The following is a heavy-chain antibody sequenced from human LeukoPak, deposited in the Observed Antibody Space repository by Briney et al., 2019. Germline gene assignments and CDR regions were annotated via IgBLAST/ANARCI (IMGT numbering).Heavy chain of an antibody. Sequence: GGSLRLSCAASGFTFSSYAMSWVRQAPGKGLEWVSAISGSGGSTYYADSVKGRFTISRDNSKNTLYLQMNSLRAEDTAVYYCAKGAPLSIVAVPAPPAEYFQHWGQGTLVTVSS. CDR1: GFTFSSYA. V-gene: IGHV3-23*01. CDR3: AKGAPLSIVAVPAPPAEYFQH. D-gene: IGHD2-2*01. CDR2: ISGSGGST. J-gene: IGHJ1*01.